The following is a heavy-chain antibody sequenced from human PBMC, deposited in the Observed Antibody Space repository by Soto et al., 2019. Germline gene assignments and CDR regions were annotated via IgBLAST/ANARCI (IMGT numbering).Heavy chain of an antibody. J-gene: IGHJ4*02. CDR3: ARDYRGGYCSITSCYIRCQPDY. V-gene: IGHV1-18*01. Sequence: QVPPVQSGAEVKKPGASVKVSCKASGYTFTSYGISWVRQAPGQGLEWMGWISAYNGNTNYAQKLQGRVTMTTDTSTSTDYKELRSLRSDDTVVYYCARDYRGGYCSITSCYIRCQPDYWGQGTLVTVSS. CDR1: GYTFTSYG. CDR2: ISAYNGNT. D-gene: IGHD2-2*02.